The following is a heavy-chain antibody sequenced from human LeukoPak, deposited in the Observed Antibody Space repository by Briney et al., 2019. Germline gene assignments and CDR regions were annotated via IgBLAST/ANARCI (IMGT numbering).Heavy chain of an antibody. CDR2: IYWDDNK. J-gene: IGHJ4*02. CDR1: GFSHSTSGVG. Sequence: SGPTLVKPTQTLTLTCTFSGFSHSTSGVGVGWIRQPPGKALEWLALIYWDDNKPYNPSLKSRLTITKDTSKNQVVLTMTNMDPVDTATYYCAHYGDYRFMYYFDHWGQGTLVTVSS. CDR3: AHYGDYRFMYYFDH. D-gene: IGHD4-17*01. V-gene: IGHV2-5*02.